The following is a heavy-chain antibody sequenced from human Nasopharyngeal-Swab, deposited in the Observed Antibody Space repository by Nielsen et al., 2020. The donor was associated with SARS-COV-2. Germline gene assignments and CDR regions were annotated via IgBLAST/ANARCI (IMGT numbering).Heavy chain of an antibody. D-gene: IGHD3-16*01. CDR3: AREGGNWFDP. Sequence: GESLKISRAASGFTFSDYYMAWIRQAPGKGLEWVSYISSSGSSTDSADSVKGRFTISRDNANNFLYLQMNSLRAEDTAVYYCAREGGNWFDPWGQGTLVTVSS. CDR2: ISSSGSST. J-gene: IGHJ5*02. V-gene: IGHV3-11*01. CDR1: GFTFSDYY.